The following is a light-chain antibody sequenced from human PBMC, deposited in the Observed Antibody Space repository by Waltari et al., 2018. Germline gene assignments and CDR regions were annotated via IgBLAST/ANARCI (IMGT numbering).Light chain of an antibody. CDR1: RSHIGSNT. V-gene: IGLV1-44*01. CDR2: SNN. CDR3: AAWDDSLNAWL. J-gene: IGLJ3*02. Sequence: QSVLTQPPSASGTPGQRVTISCSGSRSHIGSNTVNWYQHLPGTAPKLLLYSNNQRPSGVPDRFSGSKSGTSASLAISGLQSEDAADYYCAAWDDSLNAWLFGGGTKLTVL.